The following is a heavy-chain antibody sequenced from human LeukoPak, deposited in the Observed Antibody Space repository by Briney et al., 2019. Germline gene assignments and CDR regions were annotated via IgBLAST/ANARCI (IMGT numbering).Heavy chain of an antibody. CDR3: ARSNYYDSSRPDY. J-gene: IGHJ4*02. CDR1: GGSISSGDYY. Sequence: SQTLSLTCTVSGGSISSGDYYWSWIRQPPGKGLEWIGYIYYRGSTYYNPSLKSRVTISVDTSKNQFSLKLSSVTAADTAVYYCARSNYYDSSRPDYWGQGTLVTVSS. V-gene: IGHV4-30-4*01. CDR2: IYYRGST. D-gene: IGHD3-22*01.